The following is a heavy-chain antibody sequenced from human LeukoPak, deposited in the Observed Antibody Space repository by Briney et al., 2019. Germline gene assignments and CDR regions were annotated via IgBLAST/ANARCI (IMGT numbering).Heavy chain of an antibody. V-gene: IGHV3-30*02. CDR2: IRYDGSNK. Sequence: GGSLRLSCAASGFTFSSYGMHWVRQAPGKGLEWVAFIRYDGSNKYYADSVKGRFTISRDNSKNTLYLQMNSLRAEDTAVYYCAKDGLGSGSYPIYLYWGQGTVVTVSS. CDR1: GFTFSSYG. J-gene: IGHJ4*02. D-gene: IGHD1-26*01. CDR3: AKDGLGSGSYPIYLY.